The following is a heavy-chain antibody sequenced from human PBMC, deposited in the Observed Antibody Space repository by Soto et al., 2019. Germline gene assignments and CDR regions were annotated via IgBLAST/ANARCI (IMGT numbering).Heavy chain of an antibody. CDR1: GDSISGTSFY. J-gene: IGHJ4*02. CDR2: IYSSGST. D-gene: IGHD2-21*01. V-gene: IGHV4-39*01. CDR3: VRHRSSREIPFDN. Sequence: SETLSLTCTVSGDSISGTSFYWGWIRQSSGKGLEWIASIYSSGSTFYNLSLKSRLSLSVDTSKNRFSLRLQSVTAADTAVYYCVRHRSSREIPFDNWGQGTLVTVSS.